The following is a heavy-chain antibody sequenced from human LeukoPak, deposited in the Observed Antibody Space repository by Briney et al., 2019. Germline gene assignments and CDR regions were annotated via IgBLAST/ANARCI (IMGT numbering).Heavy chain of an antibody. Sequence: PGRSLRLSCAASGFTFTTYAMSWVRQAPGKGLEWLSSISGSSGGTLYADSVKGRFTISRDNSKTTLYLQMSSLRAEDTAIYYRARVGGTGSYYEYYFDYWGQGTLVTVSS. CDR3: ARVGGTGSYYEYYFDY. V-gene: IGHV3-23*01. CDR1: GFTFTTYA. CDR2: ISGSSGGT. D-gene: IGHD1-26*01. J-gene: IGHJ4*02.